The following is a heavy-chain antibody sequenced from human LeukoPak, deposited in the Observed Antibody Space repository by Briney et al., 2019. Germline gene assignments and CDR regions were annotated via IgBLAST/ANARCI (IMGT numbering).Heavy chain of an antibody. CDR3: ARGRYTMVTASYYFDY. V-gene: IGHV3-53*01. CDR1: GFTVSSNY. D-gene: IGHD3-10*01. CDR2: IYSGGST. J-gene: IGHJ4*02. Sequence: GGSLRLSCAASGFTVSSNYMSWVRQAPGKGLEWVSVIYSGGSTYYADSVKGRFTISRDNSKNTLYLQMNSLRAEDTAVYYCARGRYTMVTASYYFDYWGQGTLVTVSS.